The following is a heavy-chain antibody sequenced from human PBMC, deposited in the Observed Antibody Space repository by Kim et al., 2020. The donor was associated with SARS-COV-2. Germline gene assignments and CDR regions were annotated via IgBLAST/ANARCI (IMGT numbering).Heavy chain of an antibody. J-gene: IGHJ4*02. V-gene: IGHV3-33*01. CDR3: ARDKPLGGYGGNSGVIDY. Sequence: GGSLRLSCAASGFIFSSYGIHWVRQAPGKGLEWVAVIWYDGSNKYYADSVKGRFTISRDNSKNTLYLQMNSLRAEDTAVYYCARDKPLGGYGGNSGVIDYWGQGTLVTVSS. D-gene: IGHD2-21*02. CDR2: IWYDGSNK. CDR1: GFIFSSYG.